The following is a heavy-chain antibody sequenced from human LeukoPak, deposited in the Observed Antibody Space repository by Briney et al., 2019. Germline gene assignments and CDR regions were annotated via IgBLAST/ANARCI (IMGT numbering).Heavy chain of an antibody. Sequence: ASVKVSCKASGYTFTSYDIHWVRQATGQGLEWMGWMNPNSGNTGYAQKFQGRVTMTRNTSISTAYMELSSLRSEDTAVYYCARKDSSSWYGIDYWGQGTLVTVSS. CDR1: GYTFTSYD. CDR2: MNPNSGNT. J-gene: IGHJ4*02. D-gene: IGHD6-13*01. V-gene: IGHV1-8*01. CDR3: ARKDSSSWYGIDY.